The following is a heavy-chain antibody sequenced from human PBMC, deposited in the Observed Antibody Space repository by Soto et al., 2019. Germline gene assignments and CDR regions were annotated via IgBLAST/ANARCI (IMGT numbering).Heavy chain of an antibody. J-gene: IGHJ4*02. CDR2: ISGNGVTT. D-gene: IGHD3-9*01. Sequence: EVQLVESGGDLVQRGGSWGLSCAASGFPSISYGWHWARTTPGRGRDWVARISGNGVTTYYADSVTGRFTVSRDNAKNTLSLQISGLRAEDTAVYYCAREYYGLLTGYYTDYWGQGTLVSVSS. CDR3: AREYYGLLTGYYTDY. V-gene: IGHV3-74*01. CDR1: GFPSISYG.